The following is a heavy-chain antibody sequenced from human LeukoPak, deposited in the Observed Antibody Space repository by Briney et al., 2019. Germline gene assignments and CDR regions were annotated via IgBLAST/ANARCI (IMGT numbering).Heavy chain of an antibody. Sequence: NPGESLKISCKGSGYTFPNYWITWVRQMPGKGLEWMGTIDPSDSYTNYSPSFEGHVTISADKSISTAYLQWSSLKASDTAMYYCARLPTVVTLRYFDYWGQGTLVTVSS. CDR3: ARLPTVVTLRYFDY. D-gene: IGHD4-23*01. CDR1: GYTFPNYW. J-gene: IGHJ4*02. CDR2: IDPSDSYT. V-gene: IGHV5-10-1*01.